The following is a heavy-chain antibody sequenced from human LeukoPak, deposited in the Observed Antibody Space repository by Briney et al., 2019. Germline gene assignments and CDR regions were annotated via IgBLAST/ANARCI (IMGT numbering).Heavy chain of an antibody. CDR3: ARTYDMSAFDI. CDR2: IWYDGSNK. Sequence: PGRSLRLSCAASGFTFSSYGMHWVRQVPGKGLEWVAVIWYDGSNKYYADSVKGRFTISRDNSKNTLYLQMNSLRAEDTAVYYCARTYDMSAFDIWGQGTMVTVSS. J-gene: IGHJ3*02. V-gene: IGHV3-33*01. D-gene: IGHD3-22*01. CDR1: GFTFSSYG.